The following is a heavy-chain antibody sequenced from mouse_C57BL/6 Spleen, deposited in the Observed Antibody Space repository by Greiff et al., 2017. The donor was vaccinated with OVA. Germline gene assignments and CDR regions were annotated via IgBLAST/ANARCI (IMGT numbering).Heavy chain of an antibody. CDR1: GYTFTDYE. J-gene: IGHJ3*01. D-gene: IGHD1-1*01. CDR3: TRSDGSSYGFAY. CDR2: IDPATGGT. Sequence: QVQLQQSGAELVRPGASVTLSFTASGYTFTDYEMHWVKQTPVHGLEWIGAIDPATGGTAYNQKFKGKAILTADKSSSTAYMELRSLTSEDSAVYYCTRSDGSSYGFAYWGQGTLVTVSA. V-gene: IGHV1-15*01.